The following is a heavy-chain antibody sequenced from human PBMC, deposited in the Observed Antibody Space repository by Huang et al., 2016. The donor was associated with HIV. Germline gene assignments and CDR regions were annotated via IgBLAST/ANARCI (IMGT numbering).Heavy chain of an antibody. D-gene: IGHD3-3*01. J-gene: IGHJ4*02. Sequence: EVQLVESGGGLVKPGGSLRLSCAASGFTFSSDSMNWVRQVPGKGLEWVSSISSSSSYIYYADSVKGRFTISRDNAKNSLYLQMNSLRAEDTAVYYCARAVPTPNRFGVGGFDYWGQGTLVTVSS. CDR1: GFTFSSDS. V-gene: IGHV3-21*01. CDR2: ISSSSSYI. CDR3: ARAVPTPNRFGVGGFDY.